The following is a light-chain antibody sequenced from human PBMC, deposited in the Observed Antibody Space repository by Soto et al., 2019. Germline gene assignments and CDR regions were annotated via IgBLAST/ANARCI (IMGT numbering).Light chain of an antibody. CDR2: EVR. V-gene: IGLV2-14*01. CDR1: SSDVGRYNY. J-gene: IGLJ2*01. Sequence: QSALTQPASVSGSPGQSVTISCTGTSSDVGRYNYVSWYQLHPGKAPKLIIYEVRNRPSGVSNRFSGSKSGTTASLTISGLQAGDEADYYCSSYTASDTHVLFGGGTKVTVL. CDR3: SSYTASDTHVL.